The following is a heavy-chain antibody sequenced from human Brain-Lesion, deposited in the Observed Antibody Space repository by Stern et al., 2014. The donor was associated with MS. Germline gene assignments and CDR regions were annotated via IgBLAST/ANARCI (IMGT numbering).Heavy chain of an antibody. J-gene: IGHJ6*02. V-gene: IGHV3-7*01. D-gene: IGHD3-3*01. CDR2: IKEEGTEK. Sequence: EVQLVESGGGLVQPGGSLTISCTAAGFTFGNYWMTWVRQAPGTGLEWVADIKEEGTEKNYADSVKGRFTISRDNARYSLDLQMHSLRVEDTALYYCARVYNTIYGIVTQRGSGMDVWGQGTTVIVSS. CDR3: ARVYNTIYGIVTQRGSGMDV. CDR1: GFTFGNYW.